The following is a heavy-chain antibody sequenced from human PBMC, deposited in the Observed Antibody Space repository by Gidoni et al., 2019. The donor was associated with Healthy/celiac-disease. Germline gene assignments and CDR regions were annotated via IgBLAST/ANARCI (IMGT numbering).Heavy chain of an antibody. Sequence: AASGFTFDDYAMHWVRQAPGKGLEWVSGISWNSGSIGYADSVKGRFTISRDNAKNSLYLQMNSLRAEDTALYYCAKDITGHSIAVAGYDYWGQGTLVTVSS. CDR1: GFTFDDYA. V-gene: IGHV3-9*01. D-gene: IGHD6-19*01. CDR2: ISWNSGSI. J-gene: IGHJ4*02. CDR3: AKDITGHSIAVAGYDY.